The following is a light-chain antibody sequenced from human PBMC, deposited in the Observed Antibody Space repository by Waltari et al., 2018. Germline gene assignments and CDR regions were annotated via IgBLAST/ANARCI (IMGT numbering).Light chain of an antibody. CDR3: MQPLQTPWT. V-gene: IGKV2-28*01. Sequence: DIVMTQSPLSLPVIPGEPASISCRSSQSLRHSNGYNYLDWYLQKPGQSPQLLIYLGSGRASGVPDRFSGSGSGTDITLKISRVEADDVGVYYCMQPLQTPWTFGQGTKVEIK. CDR2: LGS. J-gene: IGKJ1*01. CDR1: QSLRHSNGYNY.